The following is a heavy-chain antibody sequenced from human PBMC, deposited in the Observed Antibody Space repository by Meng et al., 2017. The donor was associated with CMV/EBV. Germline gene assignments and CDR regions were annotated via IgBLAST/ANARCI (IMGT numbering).Heavy chain of an antibody. J-gene: IGHJ5*02. V-gene: IGHV2-5*02. CDR2: IYWDDDK. D-gene: IGHD6-6*01. Sequence: QLTLKVSGPTLVKPPQPPTLTCTFSGFSLSTSGVGVGWIRQPPGKALEWLALIYWDDDKRYSPSLKSRLTITKDTSKNQVVLTMTNMDPVDTATYYCAHSPSLQLVRHWFDPWGQGTLVTVSS. CDR3: AHSPSLQLVRHWFDP. CDR1: GFSLSTSGVG.